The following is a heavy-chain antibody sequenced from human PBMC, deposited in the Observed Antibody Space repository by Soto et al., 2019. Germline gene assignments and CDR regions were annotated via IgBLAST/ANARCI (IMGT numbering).Heavy chain of an antibody. CDR2: INQDGSEI. Sequence: EAQLVESGGGLVQPGGSLRLSCAASGFIFSRDWMSWVRQAPEKGLEWVANINQDGSEIYYVDSVKGRFTISRDNAKSSLYLQMNSLRVEDTAVYYCAMSDTARAPDCHGVEVWGQGTTVTVSS. V-gene: IGHV3-7*01. J-gene: IGHJ6*02. CDR3: AMSDTARAPDCHGVEV. CDR1: GFIFSRDW. D-gene: IGHD5-18*01.